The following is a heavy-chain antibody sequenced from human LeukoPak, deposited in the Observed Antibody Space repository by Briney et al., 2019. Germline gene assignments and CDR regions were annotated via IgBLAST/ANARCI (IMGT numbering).Heavy chain of an antibody. Sequence: KPSETLSLTCTVSGGSISSSSYYWGWIRQPPGKGLEWIGSIYYSGSTYYNPSLKSRVTISVDTSKNQFSLKLSSVTAADTAVYYCARVGGADVLLWFGEPRGGYYYGMDVWGQGTTVTVSS. J-gene: IGHJ6*02. CDR3: ARVGGADVLLWFGEPRGGYYYGMDV. CDR2: IYYSGST. CDR1: GGSISSSSYY. D-gene: IGHD3-10*01. V-gene: IGHV4-39*07.